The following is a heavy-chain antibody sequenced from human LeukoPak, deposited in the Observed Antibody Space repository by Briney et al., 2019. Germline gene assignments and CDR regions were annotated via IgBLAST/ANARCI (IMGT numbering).Heavy chain of an antibody. CDR1: GFTFSSYS. V-gene: IGHV3-21*01. CDR2: ISSSSTYI. J-gene: IGHJ6*02. Sequence: PGGSLRLSCAASGFTFSSYSMNWVRQAPGKGLEWVSFISSSSTYIYYADSVKGRFTISRDNAKNTLYLQMNSLRAEDTAVYSCARGGEVTIFGVVDGMDVWGQGTTVTVSS. D-gene: IGHD3-3*01. CDR3: ARGGEVTIFGVVDGMDV.